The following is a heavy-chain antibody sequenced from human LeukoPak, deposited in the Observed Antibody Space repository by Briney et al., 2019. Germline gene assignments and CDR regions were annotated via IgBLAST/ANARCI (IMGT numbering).Heavy chain of an antibody. CDR1: GGSFSGYY. Sequence: SETLSLTCAVYGGSFSGYYWSWIRQPPGKGLEWIGEINHSGSTNYNPSLKSRVTISVDTSKNQFSLKLSSVTAADTAVYYCARGSVRVVRGVTDNWGQETLVTVSS. V-gene: IGHV4-34*01. J-gene: IGHJ4*02. CDR2: INHSGST. D-gene: IGHD3-10*01. CDR3: ARGSVRVVRGVTDN.